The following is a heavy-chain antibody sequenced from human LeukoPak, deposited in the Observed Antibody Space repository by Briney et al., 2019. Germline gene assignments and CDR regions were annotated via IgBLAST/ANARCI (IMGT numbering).Heavy chain of an antibody. D-gene: IGHD3-9*01. CDR3: AGEGAYNDWPYASDI. CDR1: GYTFSSYG. Sequence: ASVKVSCKASGYTFSSYGICWVRQAPGQGLEWMGWISGYNASTETAQQVQGRRALTTDTSTSTAYMELRTLRSDDTAVFYCAGEGAYNDWPYASDIWGQGTMVTVS. CDR2: ISGYNAST. J-gene: IGHJ3*02. V-gene: IGHV1-18*01.